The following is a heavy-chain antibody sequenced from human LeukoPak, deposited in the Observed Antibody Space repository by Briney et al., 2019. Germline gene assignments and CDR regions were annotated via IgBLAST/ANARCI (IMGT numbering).Heavy chain of an antibody. CDR1: GGTFSSYA. V-gene: IGHV1-69*04. CDR3: ARYSDGGSSDYFDY. Sequence: SVSVSCKASGGTFSSYAISWVRQAPGQGLEWMGRIIPILGIANYARKFQGRVTITADKSTSTAYMELSSLRSEDTAVYYCARYSDGGSSDYFDYWGQGTLVTVSS. CDR2: IIPILGIA. D-gene: IGHD2-15*01. J-gene: IGHJ4*02.